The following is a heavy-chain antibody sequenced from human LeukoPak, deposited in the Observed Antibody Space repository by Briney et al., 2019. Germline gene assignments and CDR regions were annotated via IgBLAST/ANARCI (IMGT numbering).Heavy chain of an antibody. D-gene: IGHD3-9*01. V-gene: IGHV1-2*02. CDR3: ARVNSPYYNILTGYFY. J-gene: IGHJ4*02. CDR1: GYTFTGYY. CDR2: INPNSGGT. Sequence: ASVKVSCKASGYTFTGYYMHWVRQAPGQGLQWMGWINPNSGGTNYAQKFQGRVTMTRDTSISTAYMELSRLRSDDTAVYYCARVNSPYYNILTGYFYWGQGTLVTVSS.